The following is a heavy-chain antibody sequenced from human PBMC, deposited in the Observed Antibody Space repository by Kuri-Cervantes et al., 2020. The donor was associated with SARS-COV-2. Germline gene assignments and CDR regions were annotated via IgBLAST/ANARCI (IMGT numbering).Heavy chain of an antibody. Sequence: GGSLRLSCAASGFTFSSYGIHWVRQAPGKGLEWVAFIRYDGSNKYYADSVKGRFTISRDNSKNTLYLQMNSLRAEDTAVYYCVGDGDYVYGMDVWGQGTTVTVSS. CDR1: GFTFSSYG. V-gene: IGHV3-30*02. CDR2: IRYDGSNK. CDR3: VGDGDYVYGMDV. D-gene: IGHD4-17*01. J-gene: IGHJ6*02.